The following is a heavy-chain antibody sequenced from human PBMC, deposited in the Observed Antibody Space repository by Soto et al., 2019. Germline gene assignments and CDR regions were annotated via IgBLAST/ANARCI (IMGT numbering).Heavy chain of an antibody. J-gene: IGHJ6*02. CDR2: IIPIFGTT. V-gene: IGHV1-69*13. CDR3: ARLHSHGTYGMDV. Sequence: SVKVSCKASGGSFTYTLSWVRQAPGQGLEWMGGIIPIFGTTNYAQKFQGRVTITADESTKTAYMELSTLRSEDTAVYYCARLHSHGTYGMDVWGQGTTVTVSS. CDR1: GGSFTYT. D-gene: IGHD5-18*01.